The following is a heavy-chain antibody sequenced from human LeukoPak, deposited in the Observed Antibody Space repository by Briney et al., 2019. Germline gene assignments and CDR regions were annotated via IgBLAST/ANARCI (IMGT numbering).Heavy chain of an antibody. J-gene: IGHJ4*02. CDR3: ARDRTTSHFDY. D-gene: IGHD4-17*01. CDR2: IYYSGST. Sequence: PSETLSLTCTVSGGSISSYYWSWIRQPPGKGLEWMGYIYYSGSTNYNPSLKSRVTISVDTSKNQFSLKLSSVTAADTAVYYCARDRTTSHFDYWGQGTLVTVSS. V-gene: IGHV4-59*01. CDR1: GGSISSYY.